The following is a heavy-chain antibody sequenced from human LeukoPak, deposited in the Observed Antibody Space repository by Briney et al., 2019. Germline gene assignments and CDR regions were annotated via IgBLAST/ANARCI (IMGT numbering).Heavy chain of an antibody. CDR1: GGSISSGTYY. CDR2: IYHSGST. V-gene: IGHV4-39*07. J-gene: IGHJ6*03. Sequence: SETLSLTCTVSGGSISSGTYYWGWIRQPPGKGLEWVGSIYHSGSTYYNPSLKSRVTISVDTSKNQFSLKLSSLTAADTAVYYCARDRKYYYHMDVWGKGTTVTVSS. D-gene: IGHD1-14*01. CDR3: ARDRKYYYHMDV.